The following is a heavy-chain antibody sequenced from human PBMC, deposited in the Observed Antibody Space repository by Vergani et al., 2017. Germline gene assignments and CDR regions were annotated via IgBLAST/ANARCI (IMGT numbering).Heavy chain of an antibody. V-gene: IGHV3-23*01. D-gene: IGHD2-2*01. CDR3: ARTPRKEPAAIGFYYYVDF. CDR1: GFTFRNYA. Sequence: EVQLLESGGGLAQPGGSLRLSCAASGFTFRNYAMTWVRQAPGKGLEWVSIISDNGGTTYYADSVKGRFTISRDNAKNSLYLQMNSLRAEDTAVYYCARTPRKEPAAIGFYYYVDFWGKGTTVTVSS. CDR2: ISDNGGTT. J-gene: IGHJ6*03.